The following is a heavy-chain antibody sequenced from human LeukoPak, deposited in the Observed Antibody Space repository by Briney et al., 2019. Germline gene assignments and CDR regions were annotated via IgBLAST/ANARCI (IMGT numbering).Heavy chain of an antibody. J-gene: IGHJ4*02. Sequence: PSETLSLTCTVSGGSISSYYWSWIRQPPGKGLEWIGYIYYSGSTNYNPSLKSRVTISVDTSKNQFSLKLSSVTAADTAVYYCARDLGSSYHFDYWGQGTLVTVSS. CDR1: GGSISSYY. CDR2: IYYSGST. V-gene: IGHV4-59*12. CDR3: ARDLGSSYHFDY. D-gene: IGHD6-13*01.